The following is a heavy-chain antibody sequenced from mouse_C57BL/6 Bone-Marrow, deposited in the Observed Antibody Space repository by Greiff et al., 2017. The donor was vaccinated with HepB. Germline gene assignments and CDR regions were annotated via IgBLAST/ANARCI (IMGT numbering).Heavy chain of an antibody. Sequence: EVKLMESGGDLVKPGGSLKLSCAASGFTFSSYGMSWVRQTPDKRLEWVATISSGGSYTYYPDSVKGRFTISRDNAKNTLYLQMSSLKSEDTAMYYCARQGVRFAYWGQGTLVTVSA. CDR1: GFTFSSYG. CDR2: ISSGGSYT. J-gene: IGHJ3*01. D-gene: IGHD2-14*01. V-gene: IGHV5-6*01. CDR3: ARQGVRFAY.